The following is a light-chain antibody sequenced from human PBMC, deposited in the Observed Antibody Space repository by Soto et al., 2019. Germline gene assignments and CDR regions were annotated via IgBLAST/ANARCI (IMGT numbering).Light chain of an antibody. CDR3: AAWDDSLNGPV. V-gene: IGLV1-44*01. J-gene: IGLJ2*01. Sequence: QSVLTQPPSASGTPGQRVTISCSGSSSNIGSDTVKWHQHLPGTAPKLLIYSNNQRPSGVPDRFSGSKSGTSASLAISGLQSEDEADYYCAAWDDSLNGPVFGGGTKLTVL. CDR2: SNN. CDR1: SSNIGSDT.